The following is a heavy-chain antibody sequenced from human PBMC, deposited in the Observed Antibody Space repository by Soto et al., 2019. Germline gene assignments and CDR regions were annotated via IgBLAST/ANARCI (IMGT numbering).Heavy chain of an antibody. CDR2: IYYSGST. J-gene: IGHJ3*02. CDR1: GGSISSGGYY. CDR3: AAWITMVRGVITAFDI. Sequence: QVQLQESGPGLVKPSQTLSLTCTVSGGSISSGGYYWSWIRQHPGKGLEWMGYIYYSGSTYYNPSLKSRVTISVDTSKNQFSLKLSSVTAADTAVYYCAAWITMVRGVITAFDIWGQGTMVTVSS. D-gene: IGHD3-10*01. V-gene: IGHV4-31*03.